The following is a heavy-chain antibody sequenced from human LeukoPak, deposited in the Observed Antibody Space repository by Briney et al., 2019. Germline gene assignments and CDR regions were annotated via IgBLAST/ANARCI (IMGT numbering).Heavy chain of an antibody. V-gene: IGHV4-39*01. CDR3: ARTGYDSSGYYYYFDY. J-gene: IGHJ4*02. CDR2: IYYSGST. D-gene: IGHD3-22*01. Sequence: SETLSLTRTVSGGSISSSSYYWGWIRQPPGKGLEWIGSIYYSGSTYYNPSLKSRVTISVDTSKNQFSLKLSSVTAADTAVYYCARTGYDSSGYYYYFDYWGQGTLVTVSS. CDR1: GGSISSSSYY.